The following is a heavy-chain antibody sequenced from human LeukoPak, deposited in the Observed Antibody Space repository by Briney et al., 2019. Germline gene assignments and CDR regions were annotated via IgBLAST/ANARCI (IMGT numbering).Heavy chain of an antibody. CDR1: GGSIISGSYY. V-gene: IGHV4-61*02. Sequence: SETLSLTCTVSGGSIISGSYYWSWIRQPAGKGLEWIGRIYTSGSTNYNPSLKSRVTISVDTSKNQFSLKLSSVTAADTAVYYCARARRSGYDLGYWGQGTLVTVSS. CDR3: ARARRSGYDLGY. J-gene: IGHJ4*02. D-gene: IGHD5-12*01. CDR2: IYTSGST.